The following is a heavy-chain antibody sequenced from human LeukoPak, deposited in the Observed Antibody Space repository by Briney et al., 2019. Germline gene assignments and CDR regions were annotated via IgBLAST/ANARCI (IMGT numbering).Heavy chain of an antibody. CDR3: ARGLGTYPEIPLDS. Sequence: EASVKVSCKASGYTFTSYGISWIRQAPGQGLEWLGWISTYNGNTNYAQKFQGRVTMTTDTSTSTAYMELRSLRSDDTAVYYCARGLGTYPEIPLDSWGQGTPVTVSS. D-gene: IGHD3-16*02. CDR1: GYTFTSYG. CDR2: ISTYNGNT. V-gene: IGHV1-18*01. J-gene: IGHJ4*02.